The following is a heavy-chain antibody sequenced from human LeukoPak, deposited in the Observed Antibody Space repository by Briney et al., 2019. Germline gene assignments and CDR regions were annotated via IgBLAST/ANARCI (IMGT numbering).Heavy chain of an antibody. D-gene: IGHD1-1*01. CDR2: IGNGGDM. Sequence: GGSLRPSCAASGFIFSSYDMHWVRQATGKGLEWVSAIGNGGDMYYSDSVEGRFTISRDNARNSLYLQMNSLEAGDTAVYYCARAPGSHWYLDVWGRGTLVTVSS. CDR1: GFIFSSYD. CDR3: ARAPGSHWYLDV. V-gene: IGHV3-13*01. J-gene: IGHJ2*01.